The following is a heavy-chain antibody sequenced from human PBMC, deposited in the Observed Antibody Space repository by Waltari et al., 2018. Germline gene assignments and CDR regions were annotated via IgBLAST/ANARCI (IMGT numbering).Heavy chain of an antibody. V-gene: IGHV1-18*01. CDR1: GYIFDNSG. J-gene: IGHJ4*02. CDR2: ISVNNGNT. CDR3: ARGRYYDPDGLHPSDF. Sequence: QVHLIQSGAEVKKPGASVKVSCATSGYIFDNSGISWVRQAPGQGLEWMGWISVNNGNTNYAQPFQGRVSLTSDTSTNTAFLELRGLRSDDTAIYYCARGRYYDPDGLHPSDFWGQGTLVTVSS. D-gene: IGHD3-22*01.